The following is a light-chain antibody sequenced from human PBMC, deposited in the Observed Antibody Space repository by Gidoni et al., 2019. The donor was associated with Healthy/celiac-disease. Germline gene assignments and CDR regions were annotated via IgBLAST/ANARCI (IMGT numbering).Light chain of an antibody. J-gene: IGKJ5*01. CDR2: AAS. CDR1: QGISNS. CDR3: QQYYSTLLAT. V-gene: IGKV1-NL1*01. Sequence: DIQMTPSPSSLSASVGDRVTITCRASQGISNSLAWYQQKPGKAPKLLLYAASRLESGVPPRFSGSGSGTDYTLTISSLQPEDFATYYCQQYYSTLLATFGQGTRLEIK.